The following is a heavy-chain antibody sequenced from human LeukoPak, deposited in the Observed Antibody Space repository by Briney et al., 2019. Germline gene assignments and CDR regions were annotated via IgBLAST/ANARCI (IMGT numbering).Heavy chain of an antibody. J-gene: IGHJ6*02. Sequence: PSETLSLTCAVSGGSISSGGYSWSWLRQPPGKGLEWIGYIYHSGSTYYNPSLKSRVTISVDRSKNQFSLKLSSVTAADTAVYYCARNYYYYYGMDVWGQGTTVTVSS. CDR3: ARNYYYYYGMDV. CDR2: IYHSGST. CDR1: GGSISSGGYS. V-gene: IGHV4-30-2*01.